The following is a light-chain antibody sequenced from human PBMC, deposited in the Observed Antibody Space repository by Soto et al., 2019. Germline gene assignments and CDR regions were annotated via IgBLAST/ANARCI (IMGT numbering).Light chain of an antibody. CDR1: QYVSNK. CDR3: KQYKEWPPFT. V-gene: IGKV3-15*01. CDR2: GAS. J-gene: IGKJ5*01. Sequence: EIVLTQSPGTLSVSPGETASLSCRASQYVSNKVAWYQQKPGQAPSLLILGASTRATGVPARFSGSGSGTEFTLSISSLQSEDFAVYYCKQYKEWPPFTFGQGTRLEIK.